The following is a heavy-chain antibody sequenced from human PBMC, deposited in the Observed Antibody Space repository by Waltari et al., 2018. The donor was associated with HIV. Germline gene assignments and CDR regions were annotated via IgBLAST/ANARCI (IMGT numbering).Heavy chain of an antibody. CDR1: GFTFSSYA. Sequence: EVQLLESGGGLVQPGGSLRLSCAASGFTFSSYAMSWVRQSPGKGLEWVSSIRGSGGSTEYADSVKGRFSIARDNSKNTLYMQMNSLRGEDTAVYYCVKGVNWNLILLWFDPWGQGTLVTVSS. CDR2: IRGSGGST. J-gene: IGHJ5*02. D-gene: IGHD1-1*01. CDR3: VKGVNWNLILLWFDP. V-gene: IGHV3-23*01.